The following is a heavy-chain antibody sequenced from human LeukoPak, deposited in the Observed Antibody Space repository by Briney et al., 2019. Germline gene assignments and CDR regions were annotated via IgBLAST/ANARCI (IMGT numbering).Heavy chain of an antibody. D-gene: IGHD5-12*01. CDR3: AARPPIIVAGPFDF. CDR2: MNTDGSVT. CDR1: GFTFSYYW. J-gene: IGHJ4*02. Sequence: GGSLRLSCAASGFTFSYYWMNWVRQAPGKGLVWVSRMNTDGSVTNYADSVKGRFTVSRDNAKNTLYLQMNSLRAEDTAIYYCAARPPIIVAGPFDFWGQGTLVTVSS. V-gene: IGHV3-74*01.